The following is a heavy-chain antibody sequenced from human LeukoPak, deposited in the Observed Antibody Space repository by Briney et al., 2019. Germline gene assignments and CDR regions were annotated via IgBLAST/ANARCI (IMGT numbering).Heavy chain of an antibody. J-gene: IGHJ4*02. CDR1: GFIFSSYA. V-gene: IGHV3-30-3*01. CDR2: ISNDGSNK. D-gene: IGHD5-12*01. CDR3: AKDLGGSTDY. Sequence: GGSLRLSCAASGFIFSSYAMHWVRQAPGKGLEWVAVISNDGSNKYYADSVKGRFTVSRDNFRNTMYLQMNSLRAEDTALYYCAKDLGGSTDYWGQGTLVTVSS.